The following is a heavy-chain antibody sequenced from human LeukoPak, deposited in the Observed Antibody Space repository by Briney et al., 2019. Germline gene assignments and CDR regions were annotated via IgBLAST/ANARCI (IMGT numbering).Heavy chain of an antibody. V-gene: IGHV3-11*04. Sequence: PGGSLRLSCAASGFTFSDYYMSWIRQAPGKGLEWVSYISSRDTTMYYADSVKGRFTISRDNAKNSLYLQMNSLRAEDTAVYYCARGGYYGSGSYYPSHYYYYYMDVWGKGTTVTVSS. J-gene: IGHJ6*03. CDR2: ISSRDTTM. CDR1: GFTFSDYY. D-gene: IGHD3-10*01. CDR3: ARGGYYGSGSYYPSHYYYYYMDV.